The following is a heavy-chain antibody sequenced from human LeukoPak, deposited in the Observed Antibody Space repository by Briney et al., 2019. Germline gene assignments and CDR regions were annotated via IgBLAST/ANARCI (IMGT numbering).Heavy chain of an antibody. D-gene: IGHD3-22*01. CDR2: ISSSGSTI. CDR1: GFTFSSYA. J-gene: IGHJ4*02. V-gene: IGHV3-48*04. Sequence: PGGSLRLSCAASGFTFSSYAMSWVRQAPGKGLEWVSYISSSGSTIYYADSVKGRFTISRDNAKNSLYLQMNSLRAEDTAVYYCARGNYYYDSSGYYAAFDYWGQGTLVTVSS. CDR3: ARGNYYYDSSGYYAAFDY.